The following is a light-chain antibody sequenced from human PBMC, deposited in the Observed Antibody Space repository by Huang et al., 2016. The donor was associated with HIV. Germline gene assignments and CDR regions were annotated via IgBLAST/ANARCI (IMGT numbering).Light chain of an antibody. V-gene: IGKV1-8*01. Sequence: AIRMTQSPSSLSASTGDRVTITCRASQGISSYLAWYQQKPGKAPKLLIYAASTLQSRVPSRFSGSGSGTDFTLTISCLQSEDFATYYCQQYYSYPPITFGQGTRLEIK. CDR1: QGISSY. CDR2: AAS. CDR3: QQYYSYPPIT. J-gene: IGKJ5*01.